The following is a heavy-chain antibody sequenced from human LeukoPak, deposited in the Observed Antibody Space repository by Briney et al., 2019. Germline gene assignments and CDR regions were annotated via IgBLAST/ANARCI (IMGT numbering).Heavy chain of an antibody. J-gene: IGHJ4*02. CDR2: ISDSGRSHI. V-gene: IGHV3-48*03. CDR1: GFTLSNHE. D-gene: IGHD2-21*02. CDR3: ARETPNCGGDCFDY. Sequence: GGSLRLSCAASGFTLSNHEINWVRQAPGKGLGWVSYISDSGRSHIYYADSVKGRFTLSRDNAKNSLYLQMNSLRAEDTAIYYCARETPNCGGDCFDYWGRGTLVTVSS.